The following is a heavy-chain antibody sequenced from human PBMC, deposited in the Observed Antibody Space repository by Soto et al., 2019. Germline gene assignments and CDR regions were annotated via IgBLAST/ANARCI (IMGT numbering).Heavy chain of an antibody. CDR2: IRGKTDTYAT. CDR1: GFTFSGSS. Sequence: PGGSLRLSCAASGFTFSGSSMHWVRQASGKGLEWVGRIRGKTDTYATAYAAPVRGRFTISRDDSKNTAYLQMNSLKTEDTAVYFCTKRVGAYAMDDWGQGTTVTVSS. V-gene: IGHV3-73*01. CDR3: TKRVGAYAMDD. D-gene: IGHD1-26*01. J-gene: IGHJ6*02.